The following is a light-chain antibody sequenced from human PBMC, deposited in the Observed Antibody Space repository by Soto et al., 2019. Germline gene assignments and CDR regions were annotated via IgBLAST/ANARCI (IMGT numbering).Light chain of an antibody. CDR2: DVS. Sequence: QSALTQPASVSGSPGQSITISRTGTSSDVGAYNYVSWYQQHPGTAPKLMIYDVSNRPSGVSNRFSGSKYGNTASLTISGLQAEDEADYYCSSYTSSSTPYVFGSGTKVTVL. CDR1: SSDVGAYNY. J-gene: IGLJ1*01. V-gene: IGLV2-14*01. CDR3: SSYTSSSTPYV.